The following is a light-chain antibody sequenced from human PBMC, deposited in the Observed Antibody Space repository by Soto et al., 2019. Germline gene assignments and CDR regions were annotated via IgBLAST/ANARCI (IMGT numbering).Light chain of an antibody. CDR3: QQYGSSPFT. J-gene: IGKJ4*01. CDR1: QSVSSSY. V-gene: IGKV3-20*01. CDR2: GAS. Sequence: EVVLTQYTGTLSLSPGERATLSCRASQSVSSSYLAWYQQKPGQAPGLLIYGASSRATGIPDRFSGSGSGTDFTLTISRLEPEDFAVYYCQQYGSSPFTFGGGSKV.